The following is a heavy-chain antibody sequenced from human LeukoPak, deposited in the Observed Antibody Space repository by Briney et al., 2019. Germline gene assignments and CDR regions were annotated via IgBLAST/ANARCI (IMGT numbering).Heavy chain of an antibody. Sequence: PSETLSLTCTVSGGSISSGGYYWSWIRQPPGKGLEWIGYIYHSGSTYYNPSLKSRVTISVDRSKNQFSLKLSSVTAADTAVYYCARAVGATGTECFQHWGQGTLVTVSS. CDR2: IYHSGST. CDR3: ARAVGATGTECFQH. CDR1: GGSISSGGYY. J-gene: IGHJ1*01. V-gene: IGHV4-30-2*01. D-gene: IGHD1-26*01.